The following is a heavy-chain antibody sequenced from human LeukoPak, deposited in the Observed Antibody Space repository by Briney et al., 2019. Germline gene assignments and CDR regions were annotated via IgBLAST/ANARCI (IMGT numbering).Heavy chain of an antibody. Sequence: WGSLRLSCAASGFTFNNYAMSWVRLAPGKSLEWVSTISGSGVTTYYADSVKGRFTISRDNSKNTLYLQMNSLRAEDTAVYYCAKDGRNFYDSSGCFDSWGQGTLVTVSS. J-gene: IGHJ4*02. CDR3: AKDGRNFYDSSGCFDS. CDR1: GFTFNNYA. D-gene: IGHD3-22*01. V-gene: IGHV3-23*01. CDR2: ISGSGVTT.